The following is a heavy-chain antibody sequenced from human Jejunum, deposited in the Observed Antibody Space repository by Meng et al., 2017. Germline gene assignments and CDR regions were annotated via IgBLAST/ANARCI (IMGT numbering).Heavy chain of an antibody. D-gene: IGHD5-12*01. Sequence: GGSLRLSCAASGFTFNNAWMSWVRQAPGKGLEWVGRIKRNIDGGTTDYAAPVKGRFTVSRDDSKNTLYLQMGSLRTEDTAVYFCTVASGFEIKYWGQGTLVTVSS. CDR3: TVASGFEIKY. V-gene: IGHV3-15*05. J-gene: IGHJ4*02. CDR2: IKRNIDGGTT. CDR1: GFTFNNAW.